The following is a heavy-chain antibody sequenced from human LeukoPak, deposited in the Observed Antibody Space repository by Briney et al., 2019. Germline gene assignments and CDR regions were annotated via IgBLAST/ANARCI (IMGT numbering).Heavy chain of an antibody. CDR1: GFTFSSYA. Sequence: GGSLRLSCAASGFTFSSYAMSWVRQAPGKGLEWVSAITGSGVGTYYADSVKGRFTISRDNSKSTLYLQMSGLRAEDTAVYYCAKDWFATTDYWGQGILVTVSS. D-gene: IGHD1/OR15-1a*01. V-gene: IGHV3-23*01. J-gene: IGHJ4*02. CDR3: AKDWFATTDY. CDR2: ITGSGVGT.